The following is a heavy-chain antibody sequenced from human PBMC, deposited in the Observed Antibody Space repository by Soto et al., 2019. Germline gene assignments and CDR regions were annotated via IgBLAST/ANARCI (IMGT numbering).Heavy chain of an antibody. Sequence: SQTLSLTCAISGDSVSSNSAAWNWIRQSPSRGLEWLGRTYYRSKWYNDYAVSVKSRITINPDTSKNQFSLQLNSVTPEDTAVYYCARDGKGIVGATTHYYYGMHXWGQGTTVTVS. CDR2: TYYRSKWYN. CDR1: GDSVSSNSAA. CDR3: ARDGKGIVGATTHYYYGMHX. D-gene: IGHD1-26*01. V-gene: IGHV6-1*01. J-gene: IGHJ6*02.